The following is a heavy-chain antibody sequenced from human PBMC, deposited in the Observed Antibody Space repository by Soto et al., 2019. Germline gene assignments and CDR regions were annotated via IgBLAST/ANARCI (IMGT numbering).Heavy chain of an antibody. J-gene: IGHJ4*02. CDR1: GISLSTSGVG. D-gene: IGHD5-18*01. CDR2: IYWDDDK. CDR3: ARILRGYSYGFPDY. V-gene: IGHV2-5*02. Sequence: SGPTLVNPTQTLTLTCTFSGISLSTSGVGVGWIRQPPGKALEWLALIYWDDDKRYSPSLKSRLTITKDTSKNQVVLTMTNMDPVDTATYYCARILRGYSYGFPDYWGQGTLVTVSS.